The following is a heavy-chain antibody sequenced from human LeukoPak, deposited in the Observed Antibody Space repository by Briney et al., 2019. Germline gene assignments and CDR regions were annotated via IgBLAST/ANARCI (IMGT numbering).Heavy chain of an antibody. CDR2: IDTTGGT. D-gene: IGHD2-21*02. V-gene: IGHV3-13*04. Sequence: GGSLRLSCAASGFALGSYDIHWVRQTTGKGLEWVSAIDTTGGTYYPGSVEGRFIISRDNVQNSFHLQMNSLRDADTAVYYCAREGFCGVDCPAYFDLWGRGTLVTVSS. CDR3: AREGFCGVDCPAYFDL. J-gene: IGHJ2*01. CDR1: GFALGSYD.